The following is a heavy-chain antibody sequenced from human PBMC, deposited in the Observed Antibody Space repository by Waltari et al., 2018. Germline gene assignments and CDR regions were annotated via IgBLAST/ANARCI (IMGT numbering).Heavy chain of an antibody. V-gene: IGHV4-34*01. D-gene: IGHD2-8*01. Sequence: QVQLQQWGAGLLKPSETLSLTCAVYGGSFSGYYWSWIRQPPGKGLEWIGEINHSGRTKYNPSFKSRVTISVDTSKNQFSLKLSSVTAADTAVYYCARGALIVLMVYARRGSWFGPWGQGTLVTVSS. J-gene: IGHJ5*02. CDR1: GGSFSGYY. CDR2: INHSGRT. CDR3: ARGALIVLMVYARRGSWFGP.